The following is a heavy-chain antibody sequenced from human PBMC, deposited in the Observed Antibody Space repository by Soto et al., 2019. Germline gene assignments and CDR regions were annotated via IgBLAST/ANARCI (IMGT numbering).Heavy chain of an antibody. CDR3: ARETTDIVLMVYDDGGWFDP. Sequence: PGGSLRLSCAASGFTFSSYAMHWVRQAPGKGLEWVAVISYDGSNKYYADSVKGRFTISRDNSKNTLYLQMNSLRAEDTAVYYCARETTDIVLMVYDDGGWFDPWGQGTLVTVSS. CDR1: GFTFSSYA. D-gene: IGHD2-8*01. V-gene: IGHV3-30-3*01. CDR2: ISYDGSNK. J-gene: IGHJ5*02.